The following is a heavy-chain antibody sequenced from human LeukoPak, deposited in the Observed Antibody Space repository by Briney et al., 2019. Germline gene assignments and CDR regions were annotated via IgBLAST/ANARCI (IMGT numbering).Heavy chain of an antibody. CDR1: GDSISSTSW. Sequence: SETLSLTCTVSGDSISSTSWWNWVRQTPGKGLEWIGEIYHSGSSNYNPFFNSRLTISVDKSKNLFSLKLTSVTAADTAVYYCARVPMTGYEKQYYFDFWGQGALVTVSS. V-gene: IGHV4-4*02. CDR2: IYHSGSS. D-gene: IGHD3-9*01. CDR3: ARVPMTGYEKQYYFDF. J-gene: IGHJ4*02.